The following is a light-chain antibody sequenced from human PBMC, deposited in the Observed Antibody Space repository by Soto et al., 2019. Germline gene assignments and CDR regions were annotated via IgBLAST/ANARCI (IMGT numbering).Light chain of an antibody. J-gene: IGKJ4*01. CDR1: QSVSSN. V-gene: IGKV3-15*01. CDR2: GSS. Sequence: EIVITQSPATLSVSPGERATLSCRASQSVSSNLAWYQQKPGQAPRLLIYGSSTRATGIPARFSGSGSGTDFTLTISSLQSEDFAVYYCQQYNNWPLTLGGGTKVDIK. CDR3: QQYNNWPLT.